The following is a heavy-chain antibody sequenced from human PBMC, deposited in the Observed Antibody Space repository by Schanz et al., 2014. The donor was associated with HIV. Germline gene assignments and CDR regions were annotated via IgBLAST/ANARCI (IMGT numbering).Heavy chain of an antibody. CDR1: GFTFRNFG. CDR3: ARGGTTDYLDN. Sequence: HVQLVQSGGTVVQPGRSLTLSCAASGFTFRNFGMHWVRQAPGKGLEWVAIIWFDGSNKYYADSVKGRFTISRDNSKNTLYLQMNSLRAEDTALYYCARGGTTDYLDNWGQGTLVTVSS. V-gene: IGHV3-33*08. J-gene: IGHJ4*02. D-gene: IGHD4-17*01. CDR2: IWFDGSNK.